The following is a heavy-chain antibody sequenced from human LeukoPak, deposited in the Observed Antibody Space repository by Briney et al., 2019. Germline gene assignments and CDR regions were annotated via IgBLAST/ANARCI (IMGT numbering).Heavy chain of an antibody. CDR1: GFTFSNAW. J-gene: IGHJ4*02. Sequence: GGSLRLSCAASGFTFSNAWMNWVRQAPGKGLEWVSSISSSSSYIYYADSVKGRFTISRDNAKNSLYLQMNSLRAEDTAVYYCARAGSSGWKFDYWGQGTLVTVSS. CDR2: ISSSSSYI. CDR3: ARAGSSGWKFDY. V-gene: IGHV3-21*01. D-gene: IGHD6-19*01.